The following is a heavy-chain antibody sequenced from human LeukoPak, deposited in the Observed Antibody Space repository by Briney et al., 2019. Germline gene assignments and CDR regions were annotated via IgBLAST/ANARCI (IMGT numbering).Heavy chain of an antibody. CDR2: ITASGTAM. CDR1: GFTFSDHY. D-gene: IGHD1-26*01. Sequence: GGSLRLSCAASGFTFSDHYMDWVRQAPGKGLEWVSHITASGTAMFYADSVKGRFTISRDNAKNSLYLQMNSLRDEDTAVYYCASSGSYRFDYWGQGTLVTVSS. V-gene: IGHV3-11*04. J-gene: IGHJ4*02. CDR3: ASSGSYRFDY.